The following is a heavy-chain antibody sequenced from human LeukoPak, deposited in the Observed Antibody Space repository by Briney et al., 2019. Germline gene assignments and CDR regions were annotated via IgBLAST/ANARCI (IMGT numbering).Heavy chain of an antibody. CDR1: GGSISSYY. J-gene: IGHJ4*02. CDR3: ARGRHCSGGGCYSVFDY. D-gene: IGHD2-15*01. Sequence: PSETLSLTCTVSGGSISSYYWSWIRQPPGKGLEWIGYIYYSGSTNYNPSPKSRVTISVDTSKNQFSLKLSSVTAVDTAVYYCARGRHCSGGGCYSVFDYWGKGTLVTVSS. V-gene: IGHV4-59*01. CDR2: IYYSGST.